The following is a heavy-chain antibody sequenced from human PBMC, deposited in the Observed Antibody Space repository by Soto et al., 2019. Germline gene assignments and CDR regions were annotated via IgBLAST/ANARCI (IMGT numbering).Heavy chain of an antibody. CDR1: GGSISSYY. Sequence: SETLSLTCTVSGGSISSYYWSWIRQSPGKGLEWIGYIYYSGSTKYNPSLKSRVTISVDTSKNQFSLKLSSVTAADTAVYYCARGRGDTAMAWYYWGQGTLVTVYS. CDR3: ARGRGDTAMAWYY. D-gene: IGHD5-18*01. J-gene: IGHJ4*02. CDR2: IYYSGST. V-gene: IGHV4-59*01.